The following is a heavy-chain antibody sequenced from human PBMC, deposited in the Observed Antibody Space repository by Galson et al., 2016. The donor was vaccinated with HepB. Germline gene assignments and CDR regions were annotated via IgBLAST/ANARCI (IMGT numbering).Heavy chain of an antibody. D-gene: IGHD4-17*01. J-gene: IGHJ4*02. V-gene: IGHV3-30*03. CDR1: GFSFHNYG. Sequence: SLRLSCAAPGFSFHNYGMHWVRQAPGKGLEWLAVISHDGTVVYYADALKGRFTISRDNAKNSLYLQMNSLRAEDTAAYYCARGPDYGDWVDFLDCWGQGTLVTVSS. CDR2: ISHDGTVV. CDR3: ARGPDYGDWVDFLDC.